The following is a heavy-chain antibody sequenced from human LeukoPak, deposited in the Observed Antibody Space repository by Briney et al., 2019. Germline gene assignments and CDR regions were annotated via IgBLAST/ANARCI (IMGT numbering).Heavy chain of an antibody. D-gene: IGHD3-10*02. V-gene: IGHV3-21*01. Sequence: GGSLRLSCAASGFIFSSYSMNWVRQAPGKGLECVSSISSISTYILYADSVKGRFTISRDNAMNSLYLQMDSLGAEDTAVYYCARFETSTVRGDEYWGQGTLVAVSS. CDR2: ISSISTYI. CDR1: GFIFSSYS. J-gene: IGHJ4*02. CDR3: ARFETSTVRGDEY.